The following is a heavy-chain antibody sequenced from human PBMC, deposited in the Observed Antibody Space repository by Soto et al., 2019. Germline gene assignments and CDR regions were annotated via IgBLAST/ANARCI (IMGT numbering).Heavy chain of an antibody. V-gene: IGHV3-9*01. CDR3: AKDLTAVTTTAADY. D-gene: IGHD4-17*01. J-gene: IGHJ4*02. Sequence: SLRLSCTASGFTFDDYAMHWVRQAPGKGLEWVSGITWNSDNIGYADSVKGRFTISRDNAKNSLYLQMNSLRTEDTAFYYCAKDLTAVTTTAADYWGQGALVTVSS. CDR2: ITWNSDNI. CDR1: GFTFDDYA.